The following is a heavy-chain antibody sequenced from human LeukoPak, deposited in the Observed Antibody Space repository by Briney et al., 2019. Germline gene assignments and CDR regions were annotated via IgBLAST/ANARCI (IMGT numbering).Heavy chain of an antibody. CDR2: INPSGGST. D-gene: IGHD5-24*01. CDR3: ARIGWLQDFDY. Sequence: ASVKVSCKASGYTFTSYYMHWVRQAPGQGLEWMGIINPSGGSTSYAQKFQGRVTMTRDTSTSTAYMELSSLRSEDTAVYYCARIGWLQDFDYWGQGTLVTVSS. J-gene: IGHJ4*02. CDR1: GYTFTSYY. V-gene: IGHV1-46*01.